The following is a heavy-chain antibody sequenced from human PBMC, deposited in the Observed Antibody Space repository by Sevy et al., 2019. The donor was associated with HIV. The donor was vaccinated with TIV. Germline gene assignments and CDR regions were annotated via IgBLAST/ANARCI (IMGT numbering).Heavy chain of an antibody. D-gene: IGHD6-13*01. V-gene: IGHV4-34*01. CDR1: GGSFSGYY. CDR3: ARAGAAAGTGGWFDP. Sequence: SETLSLTCAVYGGSFSGYYWSWIRQPPGKGLEWIGEINHSGSTNYNPSLKSRVTISVDTSKNQFSLKLSSVTAADTAVYYCARAGAAAGTGGWFDPWGQRTLVTVSS. CDR2: INHSGST. J-gene: IGHJ5*02.